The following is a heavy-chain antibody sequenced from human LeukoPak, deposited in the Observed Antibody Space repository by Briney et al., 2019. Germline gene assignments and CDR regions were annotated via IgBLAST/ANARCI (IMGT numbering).Heavy chain of an antibody. Sequence: PGVSLRLFCAASGFTFSSYSMIWVRQAPGKGLEWVSYISSSSSTIYYADSVKGRFTISRDNAKNSLYLQMNSLRAEDTAVYYCARDFFMCSSPSCYGRPNWFDPWGQGTLVTVSS. D-gene: IGHD2-2*01. CDR2: ISSSSSTI. J-gene: IGHJ5*02. V-gene: IGHV3-48*01. CDR3: ARDFFMCSSPSCYGRPNWFDP. CDR1: GFTFSSYS.